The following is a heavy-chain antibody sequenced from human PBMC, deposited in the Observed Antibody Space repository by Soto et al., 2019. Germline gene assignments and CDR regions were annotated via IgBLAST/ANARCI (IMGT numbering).Heavy chain of an antibody. D-gene: IGHD6-19*01. CDR2: MTSDMKTI. CDR3: ARSVEGHFDY. CDR1: GFTFSVYS. J-gene: IGHJ4*02. V-gene: IGHV3-48*02. Sequence: EVQLVESGGGLVQPGGSLRLSCAASGFTFSVYSMTWIRQAPGKGLQWVSYMTSDMKTIHYADSVQGRFTISRDNAKNLVYLQMTSLRDEDTAVYYCARSVEGHFDYWGQGALVTVSS.